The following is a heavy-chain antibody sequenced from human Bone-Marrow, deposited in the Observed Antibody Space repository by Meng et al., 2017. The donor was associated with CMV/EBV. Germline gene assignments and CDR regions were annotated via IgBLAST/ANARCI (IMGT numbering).Heavy chain of an antibody. CDR2: IYSDGIT. D-gene: IGHD2-8*01. CDR1: GFTVSTSF. J-gene: IGHJ4*02. Sequence: GGSLRLSCTVSGFTVSTSFMTWVRQAPGKGLEWVSVIYSDGITHFADVVRGRFSISRDNSKNTVFLQLNRLSVDDTAVYFCARSHSSNLPNTFEYCGQGTLVTVSS. V-gene: IGHV3-53*01. CDR3: ARSHSSNLPNTFEY.